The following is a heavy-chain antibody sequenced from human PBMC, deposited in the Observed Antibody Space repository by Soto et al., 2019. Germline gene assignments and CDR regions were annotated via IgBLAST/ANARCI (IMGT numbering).Heavy chain of an antibody. CDR3: PRDKMTGLFDY. Sequence: SETLSLTCAVYGGSFSGYYWTWIRQPPGTGLEWIGEINHSGSTNYNPSLKSRVTISVDTSKNQFSLKLTSVTAADTAVYYCPRDKMTGLFDYWGQGTLVTV. D-gene: IGHD3-9*01. V-gene: IGHV4-34*01. CDR1: GGSFSGYY. J-gene: IGHJ4*02. CDR2: INHSGST.